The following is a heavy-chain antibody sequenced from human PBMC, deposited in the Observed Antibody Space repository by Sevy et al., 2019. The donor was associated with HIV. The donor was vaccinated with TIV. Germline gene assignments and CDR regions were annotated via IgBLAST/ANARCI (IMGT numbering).Heavy chain of an antibody. D-gene: IGHD6-19*01. CDR2: IKQGGSEK. J-gene: IGHJ4*02. Sequence: GGSLRLSCTASGFTFSSYWMSWVRQAPGKGLEWVANIKQGGSEKYYVDSVKGRFTISRDNTKNSLYLQMNSLRAEDTAVYYCARATYTGGWYGTGYWGQGTLVTVS. CDR1: GFTFSSYW. CDR3: ARATYTGGWYGTGY. V-gene: IGHV3-7*04.